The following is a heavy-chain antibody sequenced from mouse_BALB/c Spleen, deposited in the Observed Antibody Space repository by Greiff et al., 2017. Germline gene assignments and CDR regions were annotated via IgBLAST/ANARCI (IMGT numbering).Heavy chain of an antibody. CDR3: ARGGYRYDDYAMDY. Sequence: LVESGPGLVKPSQSLSLTCSVTGYSITSGYYWNWIRQFPGNKLEWMGYISYDGSNNYNPSLKNRISITRDTSKNQFFLKLNSVTTEDTATYYCARGGYRYDDYAMDYWGQGTSVTVSS. V-gene: IGHV3-6*02. CDR2: ISYDGSN. CDR1: GYSITSGYY. D-gene: IGHD2-14*01. J-gene: IGHJ4*01.